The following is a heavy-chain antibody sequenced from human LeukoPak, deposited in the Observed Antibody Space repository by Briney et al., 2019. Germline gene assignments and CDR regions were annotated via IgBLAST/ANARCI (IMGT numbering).Heavy chain of an antibody. D-gene: IGHD3-10*01. V-gene: IGHV3-11*06. Sequence: KPGGSLRLSCVASGFTFSNYYMSWVRQAPGRGLEWISYISSGSSYTKYADSVKGRFTISRDNAKNSLSLHMNSLRAEDTAVYYCARETHGEYYGSTLDYWGPGTLVTVSS. CDR1: GFTFSNYY. CDR3: ARETHGEYYGSTLDY. J-gene: IGHJ4*02. CDR2: ISSGSSYT.